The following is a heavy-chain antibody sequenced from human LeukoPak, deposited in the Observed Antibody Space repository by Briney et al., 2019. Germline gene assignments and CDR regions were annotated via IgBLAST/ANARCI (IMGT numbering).Heavy chain of an antibody. D-gene: IGHD5-24*01. CDR2: IYHSGTT. CDR1: GYSISSGYF. Sequence: PSETLSLTCAVSGYSISSGYFWGWIRQPPGKGLEWIGSIYHSGTTYYNPSLKSRITISVDTSKNQSSLKLNSVTAADTALYYCACSRDLYSPLDYWGQGTLVTVSS. CDR3: ACSRDLYSPLDY. V-gene: IGHV4-38-2*01. J-gene: IGHJ4*02.